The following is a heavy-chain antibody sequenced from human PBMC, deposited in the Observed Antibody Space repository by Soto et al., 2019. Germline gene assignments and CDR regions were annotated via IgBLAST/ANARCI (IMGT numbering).Heavy chain of an antibody. J-gene: IGHJ6*02. CDR1: GFTVSSNY. Sequence: GGSLRLSCAASGFTVSSNYMSWVRQAPGKGLEWVSDIIDSGGSTYYADSVKGRFTISRDNSKSTLYLQMNSLRAEDTALYYCAKGRSYYYYYGVGVWGQGTTVTVSS. V-gene: IGHV3-23*01. CDR3: AKGRSYYYYYGVGV. CDR2: IIDSGGST.